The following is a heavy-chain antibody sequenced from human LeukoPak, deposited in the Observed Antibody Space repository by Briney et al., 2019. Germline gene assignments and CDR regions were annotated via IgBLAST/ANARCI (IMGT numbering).Heavy chain of an antibody. CDR1: GFTFSSYG. J-gene: IGHJ4*02. Sequence: PGGSLRLSCAASGFTFSSYGMHWVRQAPGKGLEWVAVIWYDGSNKYYADSVKGRFTIPRDNSKNTLYLQMNSLRPEDTSVYYCARAGSGSYTPFDYWGQGTLVTVSS. CDR3: ARAGSGSYTPFDY. V-gene: IGHV3-33*01. D-gene: IGHD3-10*01. CDR2: IWYDGSNK.